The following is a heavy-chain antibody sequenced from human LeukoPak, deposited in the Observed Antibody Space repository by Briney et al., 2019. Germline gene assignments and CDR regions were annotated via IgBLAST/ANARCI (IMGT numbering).Heavy chain of an antibody. CDR3: AKDWQTVGA. D-gene: IGHD1-26*01. CDR2: ISESDGRT. CDR1: GFTISSYA. J-gene: IGHJ5*02. V-gene: IGHV3-23*01. Sequence: GGSLRLSFVVSGFTISSYAMSWVRQAPGPGMDSDTVISESDGRTFYAESVKLRFTISRDNSKNTLDLQMNSLRAEDTAVYYCAKDWQTVGAWGQGTLDTVSS.